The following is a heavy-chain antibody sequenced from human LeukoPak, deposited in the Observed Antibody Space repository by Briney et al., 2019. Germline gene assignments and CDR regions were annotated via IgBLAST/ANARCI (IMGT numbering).Heavy chain of an antibody. CDR2: IKQDGSEK. CDR3: ARVALYYFDY. J-gene: IGHJ4*02. V-gene: IGHV3-7*01. D-gene: IGHD3-3*02. CDR1: GFTSSSYW. Sequence: GGSLRLSCAASGFTSSSYWMSWVRQAPGKGLEWVANIKQDGSEKYYVDSVKGRFTISRDNAKNSLYLQMNSLRAEDTAVYYCARVALYYFDYWGQGTLVTVSS.